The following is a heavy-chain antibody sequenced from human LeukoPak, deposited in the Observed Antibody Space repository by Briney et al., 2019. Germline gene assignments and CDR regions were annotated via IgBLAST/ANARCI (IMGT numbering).Heavy chain of an antibody. V-gene: IGHV4-39*01. CDR1: GGSISSYY. D-gene: IGHD3-22*01. J-gene: IGHJ4*02. CDR3: ARHKGVGYYDRDLPNLGY. CDR2: IYYSGST. Sequence: SETLSLTCTVSGGSISSYYWGWIRQPPGKGLEWIGSIYYSGSTYYNPSLKSRATISVDTSKNQFSLELSSVTAADTAVYYCARHKGVGYYDRDLPNLGYWGQGTLVTVSS.